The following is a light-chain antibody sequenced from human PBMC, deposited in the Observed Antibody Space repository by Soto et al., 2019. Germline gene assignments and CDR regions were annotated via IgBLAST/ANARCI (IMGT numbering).Light chain of an antibody. CDR1: QSVSSSY. CDR3: QQYGSSPWT. J-gene: IGKJ1*01. CDR2: GAS. Sequence: EIVLTQAPGTPSLSPGERRTLSCRASQSVSSSYLAWYQQKPGQGPRXXIYGASSRATGIPDRFSGSGSGTDCTITISRLEPEDGEVYYCQQYGSSPWTFGQGTKVDIK. V-gene: IGKV3-20*01.